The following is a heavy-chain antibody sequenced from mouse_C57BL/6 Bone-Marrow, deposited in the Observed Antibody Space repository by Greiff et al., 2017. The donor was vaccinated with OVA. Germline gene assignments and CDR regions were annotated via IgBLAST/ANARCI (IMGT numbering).Heavy chain of an antibody. CDR1: GFTFSSYG. Sequence: EVQGVESGGDLVKPGGSLKLSCAASGFTFSSYGMSWVRPTPDKRLEWVATISSGGSYTYYPDSVKGRFTISRDNAKNTLYLQMSSLKSEDTAMYYCARHDYYDYDVCYAMDYWGQGTSVTVSS. D-gene: IGHD2-4*01. CDR3: ARHDYYDYDVCYAMDY. J-gene: IGHJ4*01. CDR2: ISSGGSYT. V-gene: IGHV5-6*01.